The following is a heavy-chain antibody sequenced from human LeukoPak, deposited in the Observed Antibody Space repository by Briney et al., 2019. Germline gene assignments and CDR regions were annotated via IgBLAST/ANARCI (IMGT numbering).Heavy chain of an antibody. Sequence: GSLRLSCAASGFNFSSYEMERVPQAPGKGPEWVLYISSSGSTIYYADSVKGRFTISRDNAKNSLYLQMNSLRAEDTAVYYCARDHCSSTSCYTDYWGQGTLVTVSS. CDR1: GFNFSSYE. V-gene: IGHV3-48*03. J-gene: IGHJ4*02. CDR2: ISSSGSTI. D-gene: IGHD2-2*02. CDR3: ARDHCSSTSCYTDY.